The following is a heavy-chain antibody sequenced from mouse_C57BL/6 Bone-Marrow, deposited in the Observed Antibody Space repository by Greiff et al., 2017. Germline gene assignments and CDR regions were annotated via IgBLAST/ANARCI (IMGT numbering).Heavy chain of an antibody. D-gene: IGHD1-1*01. CDR3: NYGSTAWFAY. J-gene: IGHJ3*01. Sequence: VQLQQSGAELVKPGASVKISCKASGYAFSSYWMNWVKQRPGKGLEWIGQIYPGDGDTNYNGKFKGKATLTADKSSRTAYMQLSSLTSEDSAVYFCNYGSTAWFAYWGQGTLVTVSA. CDR1: GYAFSSYW. CDR2: IYPGDGDT. V-gene: IGHV1-80*01.